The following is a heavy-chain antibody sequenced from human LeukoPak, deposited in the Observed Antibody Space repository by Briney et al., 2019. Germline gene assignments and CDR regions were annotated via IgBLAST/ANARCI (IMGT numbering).Heavy chain of an antibody. D-gene: IGHD2/OR15-2a*01. J-gene: IGHJ4*02. Sequence: GGSLRLSCAASGFSLSSHAMSWVRQAPGKGLEWVSSISASGLSTDCADSLKGRFTISRDNSKNTLFLQMNSLRVEDTAVYYCATHKYGLDYWGQGTLVTVSS. CDR2: ISASGLST. V-gene: IGHV3-23*01. CDR3: ATHKYGLDY. CDR1: GFSLSSHA.